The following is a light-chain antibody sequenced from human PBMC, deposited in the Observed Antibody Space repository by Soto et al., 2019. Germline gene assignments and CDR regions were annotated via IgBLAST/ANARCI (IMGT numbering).Light chain of an antibody. Sequence: EILMMQSPATLSVSAGETATLSCRASQSVSSSVAWYQHRPGQAPTLLIYGASTRATGVPARFSGSGSGTECTLTIGSLQSEDLVVDYCRQYDKWPRTFGHGTKVEIE. J-gene: IGKJ1*01. CDR2: GAS. V-gene: IGKV3-15*01. CDR3: RQYDKWPRT. CDR1: QSVSSS.